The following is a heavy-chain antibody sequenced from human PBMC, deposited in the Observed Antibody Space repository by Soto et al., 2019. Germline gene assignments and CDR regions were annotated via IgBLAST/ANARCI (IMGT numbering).Heavy chain of an antibody. D-gene: IGHD2-2*01. J-gene: IGHJ4*02. V-gene: IGHV3-66*01. Sequence: PGGSLRLSCAASGFTIRNNYMSWVRLPPGKGLEWVSVIYSGGTTMHADSVRGRFTISRDTSKNILYIDMNSLRVEDTATYFCARAAYQTDYFDSWGQGTLVTVSS. CDR3: ARAAYQTDYFDS. CDR2: IYSGGTT. CDR1: GFTIRNNY.